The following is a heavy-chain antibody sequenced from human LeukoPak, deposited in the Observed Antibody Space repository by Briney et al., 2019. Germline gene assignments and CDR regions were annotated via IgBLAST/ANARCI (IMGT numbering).Heavy chain of an antibody. D-gene: IGHD3-22*01. CDR2: INWNGGST. V-gene: IGHV3-20*04. J-gene: IGHJ4*02. Sequence: AGGSLRLSCAASGFTFDDYGMSWVRQAPGKGLEWVSGINWNGGSTGYADSVKGRFTIPRDNAKNSLYLQMNSLRGEDAALYYCARGNYYDSSGYLYYWGQGTLVTVSS. CDR1: GFTFDDYG. CDR3: ARGNYYDSSGYLYY.